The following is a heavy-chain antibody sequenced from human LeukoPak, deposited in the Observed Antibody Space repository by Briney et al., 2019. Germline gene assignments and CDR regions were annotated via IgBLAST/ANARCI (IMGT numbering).Heavy chain of an antibody. V-gene: IGHV1-46*01. CDR3: ARGRNYYDSSGYYPKSNWFDP. D-gene: IGHD3-22*01. Sequence: GASVKISCKASGYTFTNYYMHWVRQAPGQGLEWMGIMNPSGGTTTYAQKFQGRVTMTRDMSTSTVYMELSSLRSEDTAVYYCARGRNYYDSSGYYPKSNWFDPWGQETLVTVSS. CDR2: MNPSGGTT. J-gene: IGHJ5*02. CDR1: GYTFTNYY.